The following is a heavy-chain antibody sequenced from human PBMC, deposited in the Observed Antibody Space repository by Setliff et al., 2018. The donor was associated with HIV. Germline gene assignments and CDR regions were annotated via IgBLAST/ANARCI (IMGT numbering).Heavy chain of an antibody. CDR3: ARDTYYNFWSGLEDYYYYMDV. CDR2: INPSGGST. Sequence: ASVKVSCKASGYTFTSYYTHWVRQAPGQGLEWMGIINPSGGSTSYAQKFQGRVTMTRDTSTSTVYMGLSSLRSEDTAVYYCARDTYYNFWSGLEDYYYYMDVWGKGTTVTVSS. CDR1: GYTFTSYY. J-gene: IGHJ6*03. D-gene: IGHD3-3*01. V-gene: IGHV1-46*01.